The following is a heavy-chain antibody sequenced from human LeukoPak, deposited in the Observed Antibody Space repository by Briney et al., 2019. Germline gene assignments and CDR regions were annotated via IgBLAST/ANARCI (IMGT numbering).Heavy chain of an antibody. CDR2: IKEDGSDK. J-gene: IGHJ4*02. V-gene: IGHV3-7*05. Sequence: GGSLRLSCSASAFTFSVYWMTWVRQAPGKGLEWVATIKEDGSDKYYVDSVRGRFTISRDNAENSLYLQMNSLTAEDTALYYCVRDGIRDIPGIITIRYDYWGQGTLVAVSS. CDR1: AFTFSVYW. D-gene: IGHD3-10*01. CDR3: VRDGIRDIPGIITIRYDY.